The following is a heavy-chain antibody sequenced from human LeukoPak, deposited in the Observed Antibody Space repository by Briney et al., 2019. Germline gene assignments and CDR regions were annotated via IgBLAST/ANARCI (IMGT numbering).Heavy chain of an antibody. V-gene: IGHV3-33*06. Sequence: GRSLRLSCAAPGFTFSRYGMHWVRQAPGKGLERVAVIWHDGSYEYYADSVKGRFTISRDSSKKTLYLQMNSLRAEDTAVYYCAKDGVGATSLDCWGQGTLVTVSS. CDR2: IWHDGSYE. CDR1: GFTFSRYG. D-gene: IGHD1-26*01. CDR3: AKDGVGATSLDC. J-gene: IGHJ4*02.